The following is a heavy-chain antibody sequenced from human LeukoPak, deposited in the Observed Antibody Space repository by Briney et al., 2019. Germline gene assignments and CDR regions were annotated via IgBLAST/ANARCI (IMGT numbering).Heavy chain of an antibody. D-gene: IGHD3-10*01. CDR3: ARHLRSMVRGVITTYYYYGMDV. J-gene: IGHJ6*02. CDR1: GSSISSYY. CDR2: IYYSGST. V-gene: IGHV4-59*08. Sequence: SETLSLTCTVSGSSISSYYWSWIRQPPGKGLEWIGYIYYSGSTNYNPSLKSRVTISVDTSKNQFSLKLSSVTAADTAVYYCARHLRSMVRGVITTYYYYGMDVWGQGTTVTVSS.